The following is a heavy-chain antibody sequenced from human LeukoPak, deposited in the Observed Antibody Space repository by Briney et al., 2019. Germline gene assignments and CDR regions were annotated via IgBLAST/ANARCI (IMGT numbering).Heavy chain of an antibody. CDR1: GFTFSSYW. V-gene: IGHV3-74*01. J-gene: IGHJ4*02. D-gene: IGHD3-16*01. CDR3: AKIWDYVWGSYDY. CDR2: INSDGSST. Sequence: GGSLRLSCAASGFTFSSYWMHWVRQAPGKGLVWVSRINSDGSSTSHADSVKGRFTISRDNAKNTLYLQMNSLRAEDTAVYYCAKIWDYVWGSYDYWGQGTLVTVSS.